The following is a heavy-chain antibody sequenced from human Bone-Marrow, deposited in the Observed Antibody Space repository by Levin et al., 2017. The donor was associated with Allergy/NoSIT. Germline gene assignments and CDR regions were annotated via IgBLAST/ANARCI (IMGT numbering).Heavy chain of an antibody. CDR1: GFTFSSYG. V-gene: IGHV3-33*01. J-gene: IGHJ6*02. CDR2: IWYDGSNK. Sequence: GGSLRLSCAASGFTFSSYGMHWVRQAPGKGLEWVAVIWYDGSNKYYADSVKGRFTISRDNSKNTLYLQMNSLRAEDTAVYYCARKGPIAVAGTHQPPGGIGGYYDYGMDVWGQGTTVTVSS. CDR3: ARKGPIAVAGTHQPPGGIGGYYDYGMDV. D-gene: IGHD6-19*01.